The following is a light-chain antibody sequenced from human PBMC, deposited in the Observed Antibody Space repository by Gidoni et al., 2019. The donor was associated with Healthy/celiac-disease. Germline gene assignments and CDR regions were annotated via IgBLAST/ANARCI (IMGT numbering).Light chain of an antibody. CDR1: NMGSKS. V-gene: IGLV3-21*04. Sequence: SYVLTQPPSVSVAPGKTARITCGGNNMGSKSVHWYQQKPGQAPVRVIYYDSDRPSGIPERFSGSNSGNTATLTISRVEAGDEADYYCQVWDSSSDHPGVFGGGTKLTVL. J-gene: IGLJ2*01. CDR3: QVWDSSSDHPGV. CDR2: YDS.